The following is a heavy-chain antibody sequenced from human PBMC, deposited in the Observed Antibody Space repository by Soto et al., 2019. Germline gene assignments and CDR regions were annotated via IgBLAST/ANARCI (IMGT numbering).Heavy chain of an antibody. CDR1: GFTFSSHG. D-gene: IGHD6-6*01. V-gene: IGHV3-23*01. CDR3: AKDGQYRTDGFDV. J-gene: IGHJ3*01. CDR2: LSRGGGTT. Sequence: GGSLRLSCAASGFTFSSHGMSWVWQAPGKGLEWIAGLSRGGGTTYYADSVKGRFTISRDNSKNTLDLIMNSLKVEDTALYYCAKDGQYRTDGFDVWGQGTMVTVSS.